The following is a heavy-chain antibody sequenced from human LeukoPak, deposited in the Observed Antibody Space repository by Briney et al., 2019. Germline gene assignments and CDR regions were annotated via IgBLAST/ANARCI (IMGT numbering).Heavy chain of an antibody. V-gene: IGHV7-4-1*02. J-gene: IGHJ3*02. D-gene: IGHD4-17*01. Sequence: ASVKVSCKASGYTLTSYGMNWVRQAPGQGLEWMGWINTNTGNPTYAQGFTGRFVFSLDTSVSTAYLQISSLKAEDTAVYYCARATTVTSKCGFDIWGQGTMVTVSS. CDR1: GYTLTSYG. CDR2: INTNTGNP. CDR3: ARATTVTSKCGFDI.